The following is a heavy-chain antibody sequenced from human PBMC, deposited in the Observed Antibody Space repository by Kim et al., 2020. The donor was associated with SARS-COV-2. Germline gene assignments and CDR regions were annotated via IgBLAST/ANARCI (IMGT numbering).Heavy chain of an antibody. Sequence: GVSLRLSCAASGFTFSDYYMSWIRQAPGKGLAWVSYISSSSSSTNYADSVKGRFPISRDNAKNSLYLQMNSLRAEDTAVYYCARVGYDYVWGSYRDYYYYYGMYVWGQGTTVTVSS. CDR2: ISSSSSST. V-gene: IGHV3-11*05. D-gene: IGHD3-16*02. CDR3: ARVGYDYVWGSYRDYYYYYGMYV. J-gene: IGHJ6*02. CDR1: GFTFSDYY.